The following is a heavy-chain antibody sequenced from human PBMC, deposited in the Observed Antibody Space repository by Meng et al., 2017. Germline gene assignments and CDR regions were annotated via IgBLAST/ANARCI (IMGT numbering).Heavy chain of an antibody. CDR3: AHRRDYSPRWNFGY. CDR1: GFSLTSSGVG. CDR2: IHWSDEK. V-gene: IGHV2-5*01. Sequence: QITLKESGPTLVKPTQTLTLTCTFSGFSLTSSGVGVGWIRQPPGKALEWLALIHWSDEKRYSPSLNSRLAITKDNSKNQVVLTMTNMDPVDTATYYCAHRRDYSPRWNFGYWGQGTLVTVSS. D-gene: IGHD2-15*01. J-gene: IGHJ4*02.